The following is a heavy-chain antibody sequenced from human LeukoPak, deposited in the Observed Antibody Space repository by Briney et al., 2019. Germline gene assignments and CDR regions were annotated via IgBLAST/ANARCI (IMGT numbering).Heavy chain of an antibody. J-gene: IGHJ6*03. CDR3: ARGRVVRGVTYDYYYYYMDV. D-gene: IGHD3-10*01. V-gene: IGHV1-69*05. Sequence: SVKVSCKASGGTFSSYAISWVRQAPGQGLEWMGGIIPIFGTANYAQKFQGRVTITTDESTSTAYMELSSLRSEDTAVYYCARGRVVRGVTYDYYYYYMDVWGKGTTVTVSS. CDR1: GGTFSSYA. CDR2: IIPIFGTA.